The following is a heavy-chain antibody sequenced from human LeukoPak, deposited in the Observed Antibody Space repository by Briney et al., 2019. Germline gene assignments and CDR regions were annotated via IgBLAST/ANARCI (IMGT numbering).Heavy chain of an antibody. CDR2: IYYSGST. Sequence: SETLSLTCTVSGGSISSYYWSWIRQPPGKGLEWIGYIYYSGSTNYNPSLKSRVTISVDTSKNQFSLKLSSVTAADTAVYYCARLGGHSGGYNYAPFDYWGQGTLVTVSS. CDR3: ARLGGHSGGYNYAPFDY. D-gene: IGHD3-22*01. CDR1: GGSISSYY. V-gene: IGHV4-59*08. J-gene: IGHJ4*02.